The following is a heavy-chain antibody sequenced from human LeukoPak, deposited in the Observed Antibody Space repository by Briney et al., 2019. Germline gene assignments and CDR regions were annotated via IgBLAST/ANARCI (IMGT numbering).Heavy chain of an antibody. CDR1: GFTFSSYG. J-gene: IGHJ4*02. Sequence: GGSLRLSCAASGFTFSSYGMHWVRQAPGKGLEWVAFIRYDGSNKYYADSVKGRFTISRGNSKNTLYLQMNSLRAEDTAVYCCAKDLVYCGGDCYPYWGQGTLVTVSS. D-gene: IGHD2-21*01. CDR2: IRYDGSNK. CDR3: AKDLVYCGGDCYPY. V-gene: IGHV3-30*02.